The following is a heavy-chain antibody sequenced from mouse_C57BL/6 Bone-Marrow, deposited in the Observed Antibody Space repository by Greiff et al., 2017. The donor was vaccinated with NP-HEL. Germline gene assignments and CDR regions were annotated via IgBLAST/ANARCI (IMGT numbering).Heavy chain of an antibody. CDR3: ARHSRYSNFAMDY. J-gene: IGHJ4*01. Sequence: VKLQESGPGLVAPSQSLSITCTVSGFSLTSYGVHWVRQPPGKGLEWLVVIWSDGSTTYNSALKSRLSISKDNSKSQVFLKMNSLQTDDTAMYYCARHSRYSNFAMDYWGQGTSVTVSS. V-gene: IGHV2-6-1*01. CDR2: IWSDGST. D-gene: IGHD2-5*01. CDR1: GFSLTSYG.